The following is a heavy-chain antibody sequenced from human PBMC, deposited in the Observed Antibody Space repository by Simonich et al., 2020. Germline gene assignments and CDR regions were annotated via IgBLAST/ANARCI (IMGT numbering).Heavy chain of an antibody. CDR1: GYTFTGYY. Sequence: QVQLVQSGAEVKKPGASVKVSCKASGYTFTGYYMHWGRQAPGQGLEGMRWINPNRGGTNHEQKIQGKVPMTRETSISTAYMELSRLRSDDTAVYYCARGPRWTGDDAFDIWGQGTMVTVSS. V-gene: IGHV1-2*02. CDR2: INPNRGGT. D-gene: IGHD7-27*01. J-gene: IGHJ3*02. CDR3: ARGPRWTGDDAFDI.